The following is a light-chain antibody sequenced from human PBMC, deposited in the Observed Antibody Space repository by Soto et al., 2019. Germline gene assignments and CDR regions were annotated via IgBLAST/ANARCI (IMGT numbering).Light chain of an antibody. CDR2: DAS. V-gene: IGKV3-11*01. J-gene: IGKJ4*01. Sequence: EIVLTQSPATLSLSPGVRATLSCRASQSISSYLAWYQQKPGQAPRLLIYDASNRATGIPARFRGSGSGTDFTLTISSLEPEDFAIYYCQQRTNWPLTFGGGTKVEI. CDR3: QQRTNWPLT. CDR1: QSISSY.